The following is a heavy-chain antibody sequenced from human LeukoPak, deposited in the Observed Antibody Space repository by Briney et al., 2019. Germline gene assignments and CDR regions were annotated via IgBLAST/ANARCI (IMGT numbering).Heavy chain of an antibody. CDR1: GYTFTSYG. J-gene: IGHJ4*02. CDR2: ISAYNGNT. V-gene: IGHV1-18*01. CDR3: ARDTGRITMIVVAPFDY. D-gene: IGHD3-22*01. Sequence: GASVKVSCKASGYTFTSYGISWVRPAPGQGLEWMGWISAYNGNTNYAQKLQGRVTMTTDTSTSTAYMELRSLRSDDTAVYYCARDTGRITMIVVAPFDYWGQGTLVTVSS.